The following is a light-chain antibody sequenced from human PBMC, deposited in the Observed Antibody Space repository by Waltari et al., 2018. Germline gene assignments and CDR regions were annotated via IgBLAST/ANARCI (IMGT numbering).Light chain of an antibody. V-gene: IGLV8-61*01. J-gene: IGLJ2*01. CDR2: STE. CDR1: SGSVPTSHY. Sequence: QTVVTQEPSFSVPPGGTVTLTCGLSSGSVPTSHYPRWYQQTPGQAPRTVIYSTETRPSGVPDRFSGSIIGNKAALTITGAQADDESDYYCSVYMHPGSVLFGGGTRLTVL. CDR3: SVYMHPGSVL.